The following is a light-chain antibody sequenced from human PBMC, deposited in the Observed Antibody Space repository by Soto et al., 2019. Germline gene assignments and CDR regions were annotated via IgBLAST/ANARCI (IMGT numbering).Light chain of an antibody. Sequence: QSALTQPASVSGSPGQSITISCTATSSDAGGYKFVSWYQQHPGKAPKVMIYEDSKRHSGVSYRFSGSKSGNTASLTISGRQAEDEADYHCCSYASGSTYWVFGGGTKVTVL. CDR3: CSYASGSTYWV. J-gene: IGLJ3*02. V-gene: IGLV2-23*01. CDR2: EDS. CDR1: SSDAGGYKF.